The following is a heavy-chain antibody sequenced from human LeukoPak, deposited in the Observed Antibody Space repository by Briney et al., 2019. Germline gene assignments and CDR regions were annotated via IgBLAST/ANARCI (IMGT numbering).Heavy chain of an antibody. Sequence: PSETLSLTCTVSGDSIKKYFWSWLRQSPGKGLEWIGYISHSGNTNYNPSLKSRVTISLDKSNNQFSLRLSSVTAADTAVYYCARAGPEYLNWPYYIDFWGQGILVTVSS. D-gene: IGHD1-1*01. J-gene: IGHJ4*02. V-gene: IGHV4-59*01. CDR2: ISHSGNT. CDR1: GDSIKKYF. CDR3: ARAGPEYLNWPYYIDF.